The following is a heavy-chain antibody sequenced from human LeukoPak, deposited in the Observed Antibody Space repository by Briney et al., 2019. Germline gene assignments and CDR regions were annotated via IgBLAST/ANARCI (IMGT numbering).Heavy chain of an antibody. D-gene: IGHD6-13*01. CDR2: INPIFGTA. CDR1: GGTFSSYA. CDR3: ARDPLKQLVVFRGDNWFDP. Sequence: ASVKVSCKASGGTFSSYAISWVRQAPGQGLEWMERINPIFGTANYAQKFQGRFTITTDESTSTAYMELSSLRSEDTVVYYCARDPLKQLVVFRGDNWFDPWGQGTLVTVST. J-gene: IGHJ5*02. V-gene: IGHV1-69*05.